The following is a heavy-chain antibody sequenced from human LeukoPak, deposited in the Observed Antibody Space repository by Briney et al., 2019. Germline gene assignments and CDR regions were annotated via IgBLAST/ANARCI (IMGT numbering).Heavy chain of an antibody. J-gene: IGHJ4*02. CDR3: ARGGGFYRPLDF. CDR1: GGSASSTNW. CDR2: VHLDGWT. Sequence: PSQTLSLTCGVSGGSASSTNWWTWIRPPPGKGLEGIGEVHLDGWTNFNPSLKSRLTMSVDLSDNHVSLKLTSVTAGDTAVYYCARGGGFYRPLDFSGQGTLVSVSS. V-gene: IGHV4-4*02. D-gene: IGHD6-25*01.